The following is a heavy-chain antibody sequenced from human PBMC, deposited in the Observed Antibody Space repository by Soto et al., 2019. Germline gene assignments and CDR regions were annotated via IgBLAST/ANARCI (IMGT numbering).Heavy chain of an antibody. CDR2: IKHGGSEK. CDR3: ATHNDWRLDF. J-gene: IGHJ4*02. Sequence: HPGGSLRLSCAACGLIFSGYSMTWVRQVPGEGLEWVAVIKHGGSEKYYADSVKGRFTVSRDNAKNSLYLQMNSLRAEDTAVYYCATHNDWRLDFWGQGTLVTVSS. V-gene: IGHV3-7*01. CDR1: GLIFSGYS. D-gene: IGHD3-9*01.